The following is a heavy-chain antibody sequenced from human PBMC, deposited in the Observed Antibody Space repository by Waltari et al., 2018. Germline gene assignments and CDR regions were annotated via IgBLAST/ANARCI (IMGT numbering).Heavy chain of an antibody. Sequence: QVPLVQSGAEVKKPGASVKVSCKVSGYTLTELSMNWVRQAPGKGLEWMGGFDPEDGETIYAQKFQGRVTMTEDTSTDTAYMELSSLRSEDTAVYYCATSRVDCSGGSCYDWFDPWGQGTLVTVSS. CDR2: FDPEDGET. CDR1: GYTLTELS. V-gene: IGHV1-24*01. D-gene: IGHD2-15*01. J-gene: IGHJ5*02. CDR3: ATSRVDCSGGSCYDWFDP.